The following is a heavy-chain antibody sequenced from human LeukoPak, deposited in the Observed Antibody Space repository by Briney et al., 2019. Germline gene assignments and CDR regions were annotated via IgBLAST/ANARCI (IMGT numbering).Heavy chain of an antibody. CDR3: ARDQRLRYGSGSYFDY. V-gene: IGHV1-69*13. J-gene: IGHJ4*02. CDR2: IMPIFGTA. Sequence: GASVKVSCKASGGTFSSYAISWVRQAPGQGLEWMGGIMPIFGTANYAQKFQGRVTITADESTSTAYMELSSLRSEDTAVYYCARDQRLRYGSGSYFDYWGQGTLVTVSS. D-gene: IGHD3-10*01. CDR1: GGTFSSYA.